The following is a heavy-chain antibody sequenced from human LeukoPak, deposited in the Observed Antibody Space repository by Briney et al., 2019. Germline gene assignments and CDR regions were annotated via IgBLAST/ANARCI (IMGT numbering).Heavy chain of an antibody. Sequence: PSETLSLTCTVSGGSISSSSYYWGWIRQPPGKGLEWIGSIYYSGSTYYNPSLKSRVTISVDTSKNQFSLKLSSVTAADTAVYYCARMGSGYLYNWFDPWGQGTLVTVSS. CDR2: IYYSGST. V-gene: IGHV4-39*07. CDR1: GGSISSSSYY. CDR3: ARMGSGYLYNWFDP. D-gene: IGHD3-22*01. J-gene: IGHJ5*02.